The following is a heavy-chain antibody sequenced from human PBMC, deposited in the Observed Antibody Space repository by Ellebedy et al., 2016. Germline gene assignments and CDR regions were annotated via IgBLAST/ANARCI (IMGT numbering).Heavy chain of an antibody. CDR2: IYYSGST. J-gene: IGHJ4*02. CDR3: AILNPTMAFDY. CDR1: GGSISSYY. V-gene: IGHV4-59*12. D-gene: IGHD3-10*01. Sequence: SETLSLTCTVSGGSISSYYWSWIRQPPGKGLEWIGYIYYSGSTNYNPSLKSRVTISVDTSKNQFSLNLSSVTAADTAVYYCAILNPTMAFDYWGQGTLVTVSS.